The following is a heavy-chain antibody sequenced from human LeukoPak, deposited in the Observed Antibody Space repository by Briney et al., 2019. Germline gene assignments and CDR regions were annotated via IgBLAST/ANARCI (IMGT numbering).Heavy chain of an antibody. J-gene: IGHJ4*02. V-gene: IGHV4-59*01. CDR3: VREAYDSSGYYLDS. Sequence: SETLSLTCTVSGGSLSGYYWSWFRQPPGKGLEWFGWIHNSGSTQNNPSLKRRVTMSVDTSKNQISLRLYSVTAAETAVYYCVREAYDSSGYYLDSWGQGTLVTVSS. D-gene: IGHD3-22*01. CDR1: GGSLSGYY. CDR2: IHNSGST.